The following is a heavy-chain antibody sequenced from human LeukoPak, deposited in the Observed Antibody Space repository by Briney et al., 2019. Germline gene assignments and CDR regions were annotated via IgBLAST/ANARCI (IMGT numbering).Heavy chain of an antibody. CDR3: AGLRGGRKKDY. CDR1: GFTVSSNY. Sequence: AGGSLRLSCAASGFTVSSNYMTWVRQAPGEGLEWVSVIYSGGSTYYADSVKGRFTISRDNSKNTLYLQMNSLRAEDTAVYYCAGLRGGRKKDYGGQGTLVTVSS. V-gene: IGHV3-53*01. D-gene: IGHD1-1*01. J-gene: IGHJ4*02. CDR2: IYSGGST.